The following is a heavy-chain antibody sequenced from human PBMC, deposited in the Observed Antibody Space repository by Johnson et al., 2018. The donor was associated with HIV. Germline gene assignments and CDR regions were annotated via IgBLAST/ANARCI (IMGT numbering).Heavy chain of an antibody. CDR1: GLTVSTNY. D-gene: IGHD6-13*01. CDR3: AKDQWSSSWTNDAFDI. V-gene: IGHV3-66*01. CDR2: GYSDGNT. J-gene: IGHJ3*02. Sequence: VQLVESGGGMVQPGGSLRLSCAASGLTVSTNYMSWVRQAPGRGLEWGSVGYSDGNTYYADSVKDRFTISRDNSKNTLYLQMNSLRAEDTAVYYCAKDQWSSSWTNDAFDIWGQGTMVTVSS.